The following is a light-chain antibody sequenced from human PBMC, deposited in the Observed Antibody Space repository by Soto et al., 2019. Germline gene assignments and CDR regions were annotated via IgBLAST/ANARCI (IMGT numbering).Light chain of an antibody. CDR3: CSYAGSSTYV. J-gene: IGLJ1*01. CDR1: SSDVGTYHL. CDR2: EVS. V-gene: IGLV2-23*02. Sequence: QSALAQPASVSGSPGQSITMSCTGTSSDVGTYHLVSWYQQHPGKAPKLMIYEVSKRPSGVSNRFSGSKSGNTASLTISGLQAEDEADYYCCSYAGSSTYVFGVGTKLTVL.